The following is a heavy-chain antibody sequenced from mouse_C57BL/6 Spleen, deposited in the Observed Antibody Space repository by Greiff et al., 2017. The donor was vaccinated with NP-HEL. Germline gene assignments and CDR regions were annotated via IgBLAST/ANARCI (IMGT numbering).Heavy chain of an antibody. CDR2: IHPNSGST. V-gene: IGHV1-64*01. Sequence: QVQLKQPGAELVKPGASVKLSCKASGYTFTSYWMHWVKQRPGQGLEWIGMIHPNSGSTNYNEKFKSKATLTVDKSSSTAYMQLSSLTSEDSAVYYCARSVDGYYGFAYWGQGTLVTVSA. CDR3: ARSVDGYYGFAY. J-gene: IGHJ3*01. CDR1: GYTFTSYW. D-gene: IGHD2-3*01.